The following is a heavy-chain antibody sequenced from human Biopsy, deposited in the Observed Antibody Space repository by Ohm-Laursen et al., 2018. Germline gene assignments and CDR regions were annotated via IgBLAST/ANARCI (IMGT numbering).Heavy chain of an antibody. CDR2: IYYSVMT. CDR1: GDSVTKYY. CDR3: SRDSGILNYGNFKYYHYYGMDV. J-gene: IGHJ6*02. V-gene: IGHV4-59*02. D-gene: IGHD4-11*01. Sequence: SETLSLTCAVSGDSVTKYYWSWIRQPPGKGLEWIGNIYYSVMTNYNPSLQSRVSISVDTYRNQVSLTLSSVTAADTAVYYWSRDSGILNYGNFKYYHYYGMDVWGQGTKVTVSS.